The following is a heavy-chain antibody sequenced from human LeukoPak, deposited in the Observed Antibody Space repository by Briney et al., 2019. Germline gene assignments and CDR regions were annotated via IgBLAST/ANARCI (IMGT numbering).Heavy chain of an antibody. V-gene: IGHV3-30-3*01. CDR1: GFTFSSYA. CDR3: ARGSSSWEDDAFDI. D-gene: IGHD6-13*01. Sequence: GRSLRLSCAAPGFTFSSYAMHWVRQAPGKGLEWVAVISYDGSNKYYADSVKGRFTISRDNSKNTLYLQMNSLRAEDTAVYYCARGSSSWEDDAFDIWGQGTMVTVSS. J-gene: IGHJ3*02. CDR2: ISYDGSNK.